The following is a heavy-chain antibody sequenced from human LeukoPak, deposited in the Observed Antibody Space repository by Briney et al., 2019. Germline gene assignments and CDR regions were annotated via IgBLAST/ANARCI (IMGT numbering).Heavy chain of an antibody. J-gene: IGHJ4*02. CDR3: ARAVAIMVTYFDY. CDR2: ISAYNGNT. Sequence: ASVKVSCKASGYTFTSYDINWVRQATGQGLEWMGWISAYNGNTNYAQKLQGRVTITADESTSTAYMELSSLRSEDTAVYYCARAVAIMVTYFDYWGQGTLVTVSS. D-gene: IGHD3-16*01. CDR1: GYTFTSYD. V-gene: IGHV1-18*01.